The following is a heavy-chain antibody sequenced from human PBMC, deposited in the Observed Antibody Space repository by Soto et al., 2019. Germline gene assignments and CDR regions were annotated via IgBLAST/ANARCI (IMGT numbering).Heavy chain of an antibody. J-gene: IGHJ6*02. D-gene: IGHD2-21*02. Sequence: HPGGSLRLSCAASGFTFSSYSMNWVRQAPGKGLEWVSYISSSSSTIYYADSVKGRFTISRDNAKNSLYLQMNSLRDEDTAVYYCARDSMVVTAIPLLGYYGMDVWGQGTTVTVSS. CDR2: ISSSSSTI. CDR1: GFTFSSYS. CDR3: ARDSMVVTAIPLLGYYGMDV. V-gene: IGHV3-48*02.